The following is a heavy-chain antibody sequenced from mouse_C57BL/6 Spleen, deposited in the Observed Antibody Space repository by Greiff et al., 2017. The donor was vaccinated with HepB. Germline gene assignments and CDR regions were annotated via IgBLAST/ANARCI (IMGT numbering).Heavy chain of an antibody. Sequence: QVQLQQSGPELVKPGASVKISCKASGYAFSSSWMNWVKQRPGKGLEWIGRIYPGDGDTNYNGKFKGKATLTADKSSSTAYMQLSSLTSEDSAVYFCARRGPLDAMDYWGQGTSVTVSS. CDR3: ARRGPLDAMDY. V-gene: IGHV1-82*01. CDR2: IYPGDGDT. CDR1: GYAFSSSW. J-gene: IGHJ4*01. D-gene: IGHD3-3*01.